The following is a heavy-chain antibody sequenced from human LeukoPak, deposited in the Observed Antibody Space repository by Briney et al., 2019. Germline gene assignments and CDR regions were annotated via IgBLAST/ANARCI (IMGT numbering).Heavy chain of an antibody. J-gene: IGHJ4*02. CDR2: ISWNSGSI. CDR1: GFTFDDYA. D-gene: IGHD1-7*01. Sequence: PGGSLRLSCAASGFTFDDYAMHWVRQAPGKGLEWVSGISWNSGSIGYADSVKGRFTISRDNSKKTLYLQMNSLRAEDTAIFYCAKDVYNWNFYFDYWGQGTLVTVSS. CDR3: AKDVYNWNFYFDY. V-gene: IGHV3-9*01.